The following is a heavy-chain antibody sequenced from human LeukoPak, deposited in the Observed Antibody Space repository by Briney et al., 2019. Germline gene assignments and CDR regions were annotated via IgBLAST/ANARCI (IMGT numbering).Heavy chain of an antibody. CDR1: GGSFSSYA. V-gene: IGHV1-69*05. CDR2: IIPIFGAG. D-gene: IGHD3/OR15-3a*01. Sequence: ASVKVSCKASGGSFSSYAISWVREAPGQGLEWMGGIIPIFGAGNYAQKFQGRVTITTDDSMTTAYIELSSPRYQDTAVYYCASPGDSYYDFWTALRRPFGYWGQGTLVTVSS. CDR3: ASPGDSYYDFWTALRRPFGY. J-gene: IGHJ4*02.